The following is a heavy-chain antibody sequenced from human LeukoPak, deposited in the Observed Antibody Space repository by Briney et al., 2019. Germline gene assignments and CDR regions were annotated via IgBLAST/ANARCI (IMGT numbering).Heavy chain of an antibody. D-gene: IGHD4-17*01. CDR3: ARAQDDYGVHNWFDP. J-gene: IGHJ5*02. V-gene: IGHV3-33*01. CDR2: IWYDGSNK. Sequence: PGRSLRLSCAASGFTFSSYGMHWVRQAPGKGLEWVAVIWYDGSNKYYADSVKGRFTISRDNSKNTLYLQMNSLRAEDTAVYYCARAQDDYGVHNWFDPWGQGTLVTVSS. CDR1: GFTFSSYG.